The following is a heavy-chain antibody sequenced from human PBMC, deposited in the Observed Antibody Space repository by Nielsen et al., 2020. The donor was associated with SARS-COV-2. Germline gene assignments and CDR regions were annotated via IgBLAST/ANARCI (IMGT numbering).Heavy chain of an antibody. Sequence: GESLKISCAASGFTFSSYAMHWVRQAPGKGLEWVSVIYSGGSTYYADSVKGRFTISRDNSKNTLYLQMNSLRAEDTAVYYCARDGCSGGSCYADYWGQGTLVTVSS. V-gene: IGHV3-53*01. CDR3: ARDGCSGGSCYADY. CDR1: GFTFSSYA. D-gene: IGHD2-15*01. CDR2: IYSGGST. J-gene: IGHJ4*02.